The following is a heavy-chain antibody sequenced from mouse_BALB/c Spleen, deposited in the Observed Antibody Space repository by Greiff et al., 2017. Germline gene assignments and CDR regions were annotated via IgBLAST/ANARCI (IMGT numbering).Heavy chain of an antibody. V-gene: IGHV5-6-5*01. D-gene: IGHD2-4*01. CDR1: GFTFSSYA. CDR3: ARGGDYAAY. J-gene: IGHJ3*01. CDR2: ISSGGST. Sequence: VQLKESGGGLVKPGGSLKLSCAASGFTFSSYAMSWVRQTPEKRLEWVASISSGGSTYYPDSVKGRFTISRDNARNILYLQMSSLRSEDTAMYYCARGGDYAAYWGQGTLVTVSA.